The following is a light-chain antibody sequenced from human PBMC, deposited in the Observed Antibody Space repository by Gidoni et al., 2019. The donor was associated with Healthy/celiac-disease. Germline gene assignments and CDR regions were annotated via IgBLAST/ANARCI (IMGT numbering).Light chain of an antibody. Sequence: SALTQPASVSGSPGPSITISCTGTSSDVGGYNYVAWYQQHPGKAPKLMIYEVSNRPSGVSNRFSGSKSGNTASLTISGLQAEDEADYYCSSYTSSSTNVFGTGTKVTVL. CDR3: SSYTSSSTNV. CDR1: SSDVGGYNY. V-gene: IGLV2-14*01. CDR2: EVS. J-gene: IGLJ1*01.